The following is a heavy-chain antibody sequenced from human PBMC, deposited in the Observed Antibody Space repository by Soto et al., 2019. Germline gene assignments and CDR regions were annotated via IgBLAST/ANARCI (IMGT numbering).Heavy chain of an antibody. CDR3: ARDKQWLVRGYYYGMDV. D-gene: IGHD6-19*01. J-gene: IGHJ6*02. V-gene: IGHV3-21*01. Sequence: EVQLVESGGGLVKPGESLRLSCAASGFTFSSYSMNWVRQAPGKGLEWVSSISSSSSYIYYADSVKGRFTISRDNAKNSLYLQMNSLRAEDTAVYYCARDKQWLVRGYYYGMDVWGQGTTVTVSS. CDR1: GFTFSSYS. CDR2: ISSSSSYI.